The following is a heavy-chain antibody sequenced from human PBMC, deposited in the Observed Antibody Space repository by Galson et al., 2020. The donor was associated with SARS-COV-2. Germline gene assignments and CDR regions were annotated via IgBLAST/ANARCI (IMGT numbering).Heavy chain of an antibody. CDR2: LWYAGSKE. Sequence: GGSLRLSCAASGFTFSSYGMPWVRQAPGKGLEWVAVLWYAGSKEYYADSVKGRFTISRENSKNMVYLQMNSLRAEDTATYYCASIYSRSSTDNWGQGTLVTVSS. CDR3: ASIYSRSSTDN. D-gene: IGHD6-13*01. V-gene: IGHV3-33*01. CDR1: GFTFSSYG. J-gene: IGHJ4*02.